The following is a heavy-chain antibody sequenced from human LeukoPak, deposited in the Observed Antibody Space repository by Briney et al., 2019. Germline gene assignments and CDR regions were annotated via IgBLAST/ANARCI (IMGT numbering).Heavy chain of an antibody. CDR1: GFIFSSYA. V-gene: IGHV3-30*01. CDR3: ARDPFHIVVVPAAIGWFDP. D-gene: IGHD2-2*01. Sequence: GRSLRLSCAASGFIFSSYAMHWVRQAPGKGLEWVAVISYDGSNKYYADSVKGRCTISRDNSKNTLYLQMNSLRAEDTAVYYCARDPFHIVVVPAAIGWFDPWGQGTLVTVSS. J-gene: IGHJ5*02. CDR2: ISYDGSNK.